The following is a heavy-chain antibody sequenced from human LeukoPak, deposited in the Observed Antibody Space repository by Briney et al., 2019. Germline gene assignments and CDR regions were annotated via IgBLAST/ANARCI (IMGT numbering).Heavy chain of an antibody. V-gene: IGHV4-4*07. CDR1: GASINTYY. D-gene: IGHD1-26*01. J-gene: IGHJ4*02. Sequence: SETLSLTCTVSGASINTYYWSWVRQPAGKGLEWIGRIFTSGSTNYNPSLKSRVTMSVDTSKNQFSLKLSSVTAADTAVYYCARDRDAGSSSNRYYFDYWGQGTLVTVSS. CDR2: IFTSGST. CDR3: ARDRDAGSSSNRYYFDY.